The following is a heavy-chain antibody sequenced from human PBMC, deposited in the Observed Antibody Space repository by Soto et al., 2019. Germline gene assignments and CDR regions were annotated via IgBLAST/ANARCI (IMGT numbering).Heavy chain of an antibody. CDR2: IYYSGST. CDR3: ASRGGNYYYYGMDV. Sequence: QVQLQESGPGLVKPSQTLSLTCTVSGGSISSGGYHWNWIRQHPGKGLEWIGYIYYSGSTYYNPSLRGRVTISVDTSKNQFSLKLSSVTAADTAVYYCASRGGNYYYYGMDVWGQGTTVTVS. J-gene: IGHJ6*02. V-gene: IGHV4-31*03. CDR1: GGSISSGGYH.